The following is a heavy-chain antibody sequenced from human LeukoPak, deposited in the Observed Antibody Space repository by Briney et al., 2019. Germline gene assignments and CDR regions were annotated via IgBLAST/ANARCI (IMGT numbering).Heavy chain of an antibody. CDR2: INSDGRST. CDR1: GFTFSNYW. V-gene: IGHV3-74*01. J-gene: IGHJ4*02. CDR3: AGGAWVFDY. Sequence: GSLRLSCAASGFTFSNYWMHWVRQAPGKGLVWVSRINSDGRSTNYADSVKGRFTISRDNAKNTLYLQMNSLRAEDTAVYYCAGGAWVFDYWGQGTLVTVSS.